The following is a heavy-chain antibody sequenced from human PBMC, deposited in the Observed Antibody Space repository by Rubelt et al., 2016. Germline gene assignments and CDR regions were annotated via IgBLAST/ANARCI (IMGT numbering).Heavy chain of an antibody. V-gene: IGHV1-58*02. CDR1: GFIFTSSA. CDR2: IVVGTGNT. D-gene: IGHD4-17*01. Sequence: QMQLVQSGPEVKKPGTSVKVSCKASGFIFTSSAMQWVRQARGQRLEWIGWIVVGTGNTNYAQKFQERVTITRDMSTSTAYMERGSLGSGGTAVYYCAAGAYGDYGWSCCYYYGMDVWGQGTTVTVSS. J-gene: IGHJ6*02. CDR3: AAGAYGDYGWSCCYYYGMDV.